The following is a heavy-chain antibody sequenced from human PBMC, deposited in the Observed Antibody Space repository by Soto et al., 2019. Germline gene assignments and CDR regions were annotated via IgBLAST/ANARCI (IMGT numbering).Heavy chain of an antibody. Sequence: PSETLSLTCTVSGGSISSYYWSWIRQPPGKGLEWIGYIYYSGSTNYNPSLKSRVTISVDTSKNQFSLQLSSVTAADTAVYYCARDLRRDCGDSGAFDSWGQGTMVTFPS. V-gene: IGHV4-59*01. CDR3: ARDLRRDCGDSGAFDS. CDR2: IYYSGST. D-gene: IGHD4-17*01. J-gene: IGHJ3*02. CDR1: GGSISSYY.